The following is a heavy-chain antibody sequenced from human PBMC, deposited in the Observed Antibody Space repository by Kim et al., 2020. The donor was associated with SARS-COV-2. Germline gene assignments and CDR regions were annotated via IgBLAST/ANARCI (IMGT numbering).Heavy chain of an antibody. CDR1: GGSISSYY. J-gene: IGHJ6*02. CDR2: IYYSGRT. CDR3: ARDNHYGSGSYYQPYYYYGVGV. V-gene: IGHV4-59*13. D-gene: IGHD3-10*01. Sequence: SETLSLTCTVSGGSISSYYWSWIRQPPGKGLEWIGYIYYSGRTNYNPSLKSRVTISVDTSKNQFSLKLSSVTAADTAVYYCARDNHYGSGSYYQPYYYYGVGVWGQGTTVTVSS.